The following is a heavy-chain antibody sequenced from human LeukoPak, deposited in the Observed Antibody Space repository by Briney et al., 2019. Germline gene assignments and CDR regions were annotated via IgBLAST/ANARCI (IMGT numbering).Heavy chain of an antibody. CDR1: GYTFTSYY. D-gene: IGHD6-19*01. CDR3: ARDGDSSGRGPFDY. Sequence: ASVKVSCKASGYTFTSYYMHWVRQAPGQGPEWMGIINPRGGSASSAQKFQGRVTLTRDTSTSTFYMELSSLRSRGTAVYYCARDGDSSGRGPFDYWGQGTLVTVSS. V-gene: IGHV1-46*01. J-gene: IGHJ4*02. CDR2: INPRGGSA.